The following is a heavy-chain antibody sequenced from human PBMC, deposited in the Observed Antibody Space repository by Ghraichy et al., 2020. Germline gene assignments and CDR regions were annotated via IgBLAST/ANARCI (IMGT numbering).Heavy chain of an antibody. CDR3: ARVGGSGWYKGRQYYFDY. D-gene: IGHD6-19*01. CDR1: GFTFDDYG. J-gene: IGHJ4*02. Sequence: GGSLRLSCAASGFTFDDYGMSWVRQAPGKGLEWVSGINWNGGSTGYADSVKGRFTISRDNAKNSLYLQMNSLRAEDTALYYCARVGGSGWYKGRQYYFDYWGQGTLVTVSS. CDR2: INWNGGST. V-gene: IGHV3-20*04.